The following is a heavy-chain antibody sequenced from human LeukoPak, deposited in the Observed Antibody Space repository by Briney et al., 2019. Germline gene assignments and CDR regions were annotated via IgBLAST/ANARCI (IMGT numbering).Heavy chain of an antibody. V-gene: IGHV4-59*01. Sequence: SETLSLNCSVSAGSISPYYWSWLRQPPGKGLEWIGYVSYRGHTNYNPSLESRVTISLDTSKNQFSVKLNSVTAADTGVYYCARGDILTGYYKSYNWFDPWGQGTLVTVSS. CDR3: ARGDILTGYYKSYNWFDP. J-gene: IGHJ5*02. D-gene: IGHD3-9*01. CDR1: AGSISPYY. CDR2: VSYRGHT.